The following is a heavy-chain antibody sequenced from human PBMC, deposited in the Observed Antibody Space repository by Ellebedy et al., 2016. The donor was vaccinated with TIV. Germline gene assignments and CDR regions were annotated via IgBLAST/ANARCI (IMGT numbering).Heavy chain of an antibody. CDR3: ARVAVGGTWYHYGMDV. J-gene: IGHJ6*02. V-gene: IGHV3-33*01. D-gene: IGHD1-26*01. CDR1: EFTFSTYH. CDR2: IWYDGTAK. Sequence: GESLKISCAAPEFTFSTYHMHWVRQAPGKGLEWVAVIWYDGTAKFYAESVKGRFTISRDNSQNTVFLHMNSLRAEDTAVYYCARVAVGGTWYHYGMDVWGQGTTVTVSS.